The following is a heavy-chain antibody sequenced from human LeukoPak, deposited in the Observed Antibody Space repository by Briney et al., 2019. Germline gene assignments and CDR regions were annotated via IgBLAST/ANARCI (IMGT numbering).Heavy chain of an antibody. CDR1: GGSFSGYY. D-gene: IGHD3/OR15-3a*01. CDR3: ARDTGDWAEYYYYYYMDV. Sequence: SETLSLTCTVSGGSFSGYYWSWIRQPPGKGLEWIGEINHSGSTNYNPSLKSRVTISVDTSKNQFSLKLTSVTAADTAVYYCARDTGDWAEYYYYYYMDVWGKGTTVTVSS. V-gene: IGHV4-34*01. J-gene: IGHJ6*03. CDR2: INHSGST.